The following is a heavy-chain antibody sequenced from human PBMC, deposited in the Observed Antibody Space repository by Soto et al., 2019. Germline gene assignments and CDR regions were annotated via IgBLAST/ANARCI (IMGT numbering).Heavy chain of an antibody. V-gene: IGHV4-39*01. Sequence: PSETLSLTCTVSGGSISSSIYYWGWIRQPPGKGLVWIGSIFYSGSTYYNPSLKSRVTISVDTSKNQFSLKLSSVTATDTAVFYCARLFDGMEVWGRGTAVTVSS. CDR3: ARLFDGMEV. J-gene: IGHJ6*02. CDR2: IFYSGST. CDR1: GGSISSSIYY.